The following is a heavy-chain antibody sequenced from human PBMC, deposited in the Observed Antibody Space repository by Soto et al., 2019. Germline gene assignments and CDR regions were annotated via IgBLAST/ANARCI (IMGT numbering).Heavy chain of an antibody. Sequence: QVQLVQSGGEVRKPGTSVKVSCRASGGIFSDYAISWVRQAPGQGLEWVGGIVPKYGTAKYARKFEDRVTRTAAELSSPGYMEMNGLRSEDTALYYCARDMLSSLVVETPHLFESWGQGTRLTVSS. J-gene: IGHJ5*01. D-gene: IGHD2-21*01. CDR1: GGIFSDYA. CDR2: IVPKYGTA. V-gene: IGHV1-69*12. CDR3: ARDMLSSLVVETPHLFES.